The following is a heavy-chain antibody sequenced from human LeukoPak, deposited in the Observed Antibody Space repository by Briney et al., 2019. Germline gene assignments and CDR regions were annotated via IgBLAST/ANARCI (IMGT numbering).Heavy chain of an antibody. D-gene: IGHD1-26*01. CDR2: IYYSGST. CDR3: ARPLYSGSPWYAFDI. CDR1: GGSISSGGYY. Sequence: TLSLTCTVSGGSISSGGYYWSWIRQHPGKGLEWIGYIYYSGSTYYNPSLKSRVTISVDTSKNQFSLKLSSVTAADTAMYYCARPLYSGSPWYAFDIWGQGTVVTVSS. V-gene: IGHV4-31*03. J-gene: IGHJ3*02.